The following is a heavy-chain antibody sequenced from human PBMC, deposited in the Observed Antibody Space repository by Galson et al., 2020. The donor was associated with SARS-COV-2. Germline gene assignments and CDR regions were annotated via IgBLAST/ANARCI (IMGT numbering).Heavy chain of an antibody. CDR1: GFTFSSYG. CDR3: AKEGAVGTGGLDY. V-gene: IGHV3-33*06. J-gene: IGHJ4*02. D-gene: IGHD1-26*01. CDR2: IWYDGSNK. Sequence: GGSLRLSCAASGFTFSSYGMHWVRQAPGKGLEWVAVIWYDGSNKYYADSVKGRFTISRDNSKNTLYLQMNSLRAEDTAVYYCAKEGAVGTGGLDYWCQGTLVTVSS.